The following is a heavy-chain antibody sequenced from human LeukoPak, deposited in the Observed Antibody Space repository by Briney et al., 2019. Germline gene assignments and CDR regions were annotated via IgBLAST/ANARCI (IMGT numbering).Heavy chain of an antibody. J-gene: IGHJ6*03. CDR2: MNPNSGNT. CDR1: GYTFTSYD. Sequence: ASVKVSCKASGYTFTSYDINWVRQATGQGLEWMGWMNPNSGNTGYAQKFQGRVTITRNTSISTAYMELSSLRSEDTAVYYCARGRPSSSPGYYYYYYMDVWGKGTTVTVSS. V-gene: IGHV1-8*03. D-gene: IGHD6-13*01. CDR3: ARGRPSSSPGYYYYYYMDV.